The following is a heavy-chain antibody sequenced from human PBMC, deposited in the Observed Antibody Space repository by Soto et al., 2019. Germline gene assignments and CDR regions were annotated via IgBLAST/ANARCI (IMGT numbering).Heavy chain of an antibody. V-gene: IGHV3-30*18. J-gene: IGHJ4*02. CDR1: GYTFSYYG. CDR3: AKDRGSAWFAYFFDY. CDR2: ISYDGTDK. D-gene: IGHD3-10*01. Sequence: QVQLVASGGGVVQPGGSLRLSCAASGYTFSYYGIHWVRQAPGKGLEWVALISYDGTDKYFADSVKGRLTISRDNSRNTVYLQMNSLTTDDTAVYYCAKDRGSAWFAYFFDYWGQGTQLTVSS.